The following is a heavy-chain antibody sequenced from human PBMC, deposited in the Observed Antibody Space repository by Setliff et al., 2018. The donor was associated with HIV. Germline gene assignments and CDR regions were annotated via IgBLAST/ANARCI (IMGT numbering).Heavy chain of an antibody. Sequence: LSLTCTVSGGSINSSTYYWGWIRQPPGKGLEWIGSFYYSGGTYYNPSLMGRVTISIDTSKNQFSLNLSSVAAADTAVYYCARELFGSGWYADSWGQGTLVTVSS. CDR2: FYYSGGT. CDR3: ARELFGSGWYADS. CDR1: GGSINSSTYY. D-gene: IGHD6-19*01. J-gene: IGHJ4*02. V-gene: IGHV4-39*02.